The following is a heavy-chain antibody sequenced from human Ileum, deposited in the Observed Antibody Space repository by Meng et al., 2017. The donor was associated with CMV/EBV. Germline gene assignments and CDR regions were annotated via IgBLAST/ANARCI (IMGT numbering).Heavy chain of an antibody. V-gene: IGHV3-23*01. J-gene: IGHJ4*02. Sequence: GESLKISCAVSGFPFRTYDMSWVRQAPGKGLEWVAVITGRDSRTYYAESVQGRFIVSKDNCEDTLYLQMNSLRSEDTARYYCTKGGWLDYWGPGTVVTVSS. CDR3: TKGGWLDY. CDR1: GFPFRTYD. CDR2: ITGRDSRT.